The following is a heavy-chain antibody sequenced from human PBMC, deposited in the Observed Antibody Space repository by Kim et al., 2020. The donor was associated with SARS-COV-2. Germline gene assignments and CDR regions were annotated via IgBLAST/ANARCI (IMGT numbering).Heavy chain of an antibody. D-gene: IGHD3-9*01. J-gene: IGHJ4*02. CDR1: GFTFSSYS. CDR2: ISSSSSTI. V-gene: IGHV3-48*01. Sequence: GGSLRLSCAASGFTFSSYSMNWVRQAPGKGLEWVSYISSSSSTIYYADSVKGRFTISRDNAKNSLYLQMNSLRAEDTAVYYCARDHRYYDILTGYPPRHWGQGTLVTVSS. CDR3: ARDHRYYDILTGYPPRH.